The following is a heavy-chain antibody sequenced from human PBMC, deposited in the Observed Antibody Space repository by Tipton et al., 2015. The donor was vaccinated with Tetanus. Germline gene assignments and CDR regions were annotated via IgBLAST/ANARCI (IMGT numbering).Heavy chain of an antibody. CDR3: ATSTVTR. V-gene: IGHV3-48*01. D-gene: IGHD4-17*01. CDR2: ISTTGNTI. J-gene: IGHJ4*02. Sequence: SLRLSCAASGFAFSSYSMNWVRQAPGKGPEWISYISTTGNTIYYADSVKGRFTISRDNAKNSLSLQMSGLRREDTAVYYCATSTVTRWGPGTLVTVSS. CDR1: GFAFSSYS.